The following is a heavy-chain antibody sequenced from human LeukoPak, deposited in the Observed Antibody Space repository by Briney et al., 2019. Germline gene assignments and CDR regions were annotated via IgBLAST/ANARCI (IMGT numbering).Heavy chain of an antibody. D-gene: IGHD1-26*01. Sequence: SETLSLTCTVSGGSISSYYWIWVRQPAGKGLEWIGRIHTSGSTNYNPSLKSRITMSLDTSKNQFSLKLTSVTAADTAVFYCAGTQHGELDYWGQGALVTVSS. CDR1: GGSISSYY. J-gene: IGHJ4*02. CDR2: IHTSGST. CDR3: AGTQHGELDY. V-gene: IGHV4-4*07.